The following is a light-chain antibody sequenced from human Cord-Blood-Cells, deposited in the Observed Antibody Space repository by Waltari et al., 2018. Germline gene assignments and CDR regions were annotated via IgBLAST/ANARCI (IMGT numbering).Light chain of an antibody. Sequence: QSVLTQPPSASGTPGQRVTISCSGSSSNIGSNTVNWYQQLPGTAPKLLIYSNNRRPAGVPDRFSGSKSGTSASLAISGLQSEDEADYDCAAWDDSLNGVVFGGGTKLTVL. CDR2: SNN. J-gene: IGLJ2*01. V-gene: IGLV1-44*01. CDR3: AAWDDSLNGVV. CDR1: SSNIGSNT.